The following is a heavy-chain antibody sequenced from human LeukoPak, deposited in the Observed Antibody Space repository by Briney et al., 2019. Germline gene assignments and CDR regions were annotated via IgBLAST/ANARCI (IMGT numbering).Heavy chain of an antibody. D-gene: IGHD5-18*01. CDR3: VRDRGYSYGSTYFDY. Sequence: GGSLRLSCAASGFTFSDYRMHRVRQPPGKGLVWVSVIGGGGSATDYADSVKGRFTISRDDAKNTLYLQMSSLSAEDTAVYYCVRDRGYSYGSTYFDYWGRGTLVTVSS. CDR2: IGGGGSAT. CDR1: GFTFSDYR. V-gene: IGHV3-74*01. J-gene: IGHJ4*02.